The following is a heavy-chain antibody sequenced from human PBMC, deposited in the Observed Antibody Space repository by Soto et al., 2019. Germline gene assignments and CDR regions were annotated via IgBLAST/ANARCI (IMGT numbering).Heavy chain of an antibody. D-gene: IGHD1-26*01. CDR1: GFSFSSYG. CDR2: ITYDGSNK. V-gene: IGHV3-30*03. J-gene: IGHJ4*02. CDR3: ARAIGGVEWELPSAY. Sequence: GGSLRLSCAAAGFSFSSYGMHWVRQAPGKGLEWVGVITYDGSNKLYADSIKGRFTISRDNAKNSLYLQMNSLRDEDTAVYYCARAIGGVEWELPSAYWGQGTLVTVSS.